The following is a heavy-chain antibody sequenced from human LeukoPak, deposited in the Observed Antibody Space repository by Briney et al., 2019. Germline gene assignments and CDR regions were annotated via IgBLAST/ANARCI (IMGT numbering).Heavy chain of an antibody. J-gene: IGHJ5*02. CDR2: IIPIFGTA. CDR3: AREYYYDGSGYWFDP. V-gene: IGHV1-69*13. Sequence: ASVKVSCKASGGTFSSYAISWVRQAPGQGLEWMGGIIPIFGTANYAQKFQGRVTITADESTSTAYMELSSLRSEDTAVYYCAREYYYDGSGYWFDPWGQGTLVTVSS. CDR1: GGTFSSYA. D-gene: IGHD3-22*01.